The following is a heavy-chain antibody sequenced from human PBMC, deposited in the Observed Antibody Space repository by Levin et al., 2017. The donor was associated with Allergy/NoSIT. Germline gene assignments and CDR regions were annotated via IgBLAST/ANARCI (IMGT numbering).Heavy chain of an antibody. CDR2: IRSKANSYAT. Sequence: LSLTCAASGFTFSGSAMHWVRQASGKGLEWVGRIRSKANSYATAYAASVKGRFTISRDDSKNTAYLQMNSLKTEDTAVYYCTRPSGLYYDILTGYPSGGDAFDIWGQGTMVTVSS. CDR1: GFTFSGSA. D-gene: IGHD3-9*01. J-gene: IGHJ3*02. CDR3: TRPSGLYYDILTGYPSGGDAFDI. V-gene: IGHV3-73*01.